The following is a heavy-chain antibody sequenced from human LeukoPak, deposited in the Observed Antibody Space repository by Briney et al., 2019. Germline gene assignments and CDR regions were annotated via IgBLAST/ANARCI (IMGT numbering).Heavy chain of an antibody. J-gene: IGHJ4*02. CDR1: GGAISNTSYY. CDR2: ASYSGST. Sequence: SEPPSLTCTVSGGAISNTSYYWGWIRQPPGNGLEWIGSASYSGSTYYNPSLESRVIISVDTSKNQFSLRLSSVTAADTAVYYCARQSRGSSSSRDYFDYWGQGTLVTVSS. CDR3: ARQSRGSSSSRDYFDY. V-gene: IGHV4-39*01. D-gene: IGHD6-6*01.